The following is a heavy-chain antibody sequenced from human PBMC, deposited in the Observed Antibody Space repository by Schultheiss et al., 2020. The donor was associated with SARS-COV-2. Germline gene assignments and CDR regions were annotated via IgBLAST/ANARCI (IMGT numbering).Heavy chain of an antibody. D-gene: IGHD5-24*01. J-gene: IGHJ4*02. CDR3: ARDVQMATLN. CDR2: IYYSGST. V-gene: IGHV4-34*09. CDR1: GGSFSGYY. Sequence: SETLSLTCAVYGGSFSGYYWSWIRQPPGKGLEWIGYIYYSGSTYYNPSLKSRVTISVDTSKNQFSLKLSSVTAADTAVYYCARDVQMATLNWGQGALVTVSS.